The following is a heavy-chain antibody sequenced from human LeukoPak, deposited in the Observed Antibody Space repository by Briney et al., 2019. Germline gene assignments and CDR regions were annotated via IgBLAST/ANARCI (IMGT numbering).Heavy chain of an antibody. CDR3: ARHQSSTIYSGLDY. J-gene: IGHJ4*02. D-gene: IGHD5-18*01. Sequence: SGTLSLTCTVSGGSISSSSYYWGWIRQPPGKGLEWIGSIYYSGSTYYNPSLKSRVTISVDTSKNQFSLKLSSVTAADTAVYYCARHQSSTIYSGLDYWGQGTLVTVSS. CDR2: IYYSGST. CDR1: GGSISSSSYY. V-gene: IGHV4-39*01.